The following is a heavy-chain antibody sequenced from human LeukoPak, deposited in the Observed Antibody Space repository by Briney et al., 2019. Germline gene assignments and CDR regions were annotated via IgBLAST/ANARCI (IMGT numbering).Heavy chain of an antibody. Sequence: GGSLRLSCAASGFTVSSNYMSWVRQAPGKGLEWVSVIYSGGSTYYADSVKGRFTISRDNSKNTLYLQMNSLRAEDTAVYYCASTNMTTVTALDYWGQGTLVTVSS. V-gene: IGHV3-53*01. CDR2: IYSGGST. CDR1: GFTVSSNY. D-gene: IGHD4-17*01. J-gene: IGHJ4*02. CDR3: ASTNMTTVTALDY.